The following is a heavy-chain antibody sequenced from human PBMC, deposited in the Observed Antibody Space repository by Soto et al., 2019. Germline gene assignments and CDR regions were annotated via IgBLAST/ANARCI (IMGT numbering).Heavy chain of an antibody. J-gene: IGHJ6*02. CDR1: GGSVSSESHY. CDR2: IYYTGST. Sequence: SETLSLTCTVSGGSVSSESHYWSWIRQTPGKGLEWIGYIYYTGSTNYNPSLKGRVTMSVDTSKDQVSLRLRSVTRADTAVYYCARVQYDFRSDSYYYAMEVWGQGTKVTVSS. D-gene: IGHD3-3*01. V-gene: IGHV4-61*01. CDR3: ARVQYDFRSDSYYYAMEV.